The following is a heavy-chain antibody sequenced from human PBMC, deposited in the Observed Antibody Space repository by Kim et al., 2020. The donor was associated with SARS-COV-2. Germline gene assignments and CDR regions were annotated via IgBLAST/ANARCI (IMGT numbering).Heavy chain of an antibody. D-gene: IGHD7-27*01. CDR1: GYTFTGHY. J-gene: IGHJ2*01. CDR2: INPNGGDT. V-gene: IGHV1-2*06. Sequence: ASVKVSCKASGYTFTGHYLHWVRQAPGQGPEWMGRINPNGGDTRYAQKFQGRVTMTRDTSIRTAYMELSGLRSDDTAGYYCARRMTGDRWYLGLWGRGTL. CDR3: ARRMTGDRWYLGL.